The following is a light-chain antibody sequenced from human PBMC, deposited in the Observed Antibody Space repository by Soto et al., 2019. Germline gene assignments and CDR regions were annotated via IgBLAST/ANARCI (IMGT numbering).Light chain of an antibody. J-gene: IGKJ1*01. CDR3: QQYGSSPPVT. CDR1: QSVSSK. Sequence: EIVLTQSPGTLSLSPGERATLSCRASQSVSSKLAWYQQKPGQAPRLLIYGASTRATGIPDRFSGSGSGTDFTLTISRLEPDDFAVYYCQQYGSSPPVTFGQGTKVDIK. CDR2: GAS. V-gene: IGKV3-20*01.